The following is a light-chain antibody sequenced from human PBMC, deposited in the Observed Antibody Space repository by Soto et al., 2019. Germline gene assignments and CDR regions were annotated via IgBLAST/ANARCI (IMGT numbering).Light chain of an antibody. CDR2: GAS. V-gene: IGKV3-15*01. CDR3: QQYNNWPPYT. Sequence: EIVMTQSPATLSVSPGERATLSCRASQSVNSNLAWYQQKPGQAPSLLIYGASTRATGVPARFSGSGSGTEFTLTITSLQSEEFAVYYCQQYNNWPPYTFGQGTKLEIK. J-gene: IGKJ2*01. CDR1: QSVNSN.